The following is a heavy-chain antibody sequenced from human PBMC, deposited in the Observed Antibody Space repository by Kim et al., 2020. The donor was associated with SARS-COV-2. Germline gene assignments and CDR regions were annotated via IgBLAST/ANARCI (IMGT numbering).Heavy chain of an antibody. V-gene: IGHV3-33*01. CDR1: GFTFSSYG. D-gene: IGHD3-10*01. CDR3: ASNRYYYGSGSYHFDY. Sequence: GGSLRLSCAASGFTFSSYGMHWVRQAPGKGLEWVAVIWYDGSNKYYADSVKGRFTISRDNSKNTLYLQMNSLRAEDTAVYYCASNRYYYGSGSYHFDYWGQVTLVTVSS. CDR2: IWYDGSNK. J-gene: IGHJ4*02.